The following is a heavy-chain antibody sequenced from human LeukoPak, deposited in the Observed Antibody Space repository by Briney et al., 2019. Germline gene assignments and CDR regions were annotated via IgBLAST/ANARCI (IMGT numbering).Heavy chain of an antibody. Sequence: PGGSLRLSCAASGFTFSSYWMHWVRQAPGKGLEWVSSISSSSSYIYYADSVKGRFTISRDNAKNSPYLQMNSLRAEDTAVYYCARVGIVATRYVYYYYYYMDVWGKGTTVTISS. CDR3: ARVGIVATRYVYYYYYYMDV. D-gene: IGHD5-12*01. V-gene: IGHV3-21*01. CDR1: GFTFSSYW. CDR2: ISSSSSYI. J-gene: IGHJ6*03.